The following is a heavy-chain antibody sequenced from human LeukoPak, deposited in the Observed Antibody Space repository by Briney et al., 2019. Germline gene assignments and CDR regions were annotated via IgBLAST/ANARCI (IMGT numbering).Heavy chain of an antibody. CDR1: GESFSGYY. CDR3: ARGNYDILTGPDYYYYGMDV. D-gene: IGHD3-9*01. Sequence: SETLSLTCAVYGESFSGYYWSWIRQPPGKGLEWIGEINHSGSTNYNPSLKSRVTISVDTSKNQFSLKLSSVTAADTAVYYCARGNYDILTGPDYYYYGMDVWGQGTTVTVSS. V-gene: IGHV4-34*01. CDR2: INHSGST. J-gene: IGHJ6*02.